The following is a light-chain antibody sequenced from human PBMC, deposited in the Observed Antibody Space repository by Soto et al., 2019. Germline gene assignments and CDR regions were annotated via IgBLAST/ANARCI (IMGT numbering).Light chain of an antibody. CDR1: QSVSSTY. CDR2: GAS. Sequence: VWIQNQGTRFLSPGEGAPRSRRASQSVSSTYLAWYQHKPGQAPRLLIYGASTRATGIPARFSGSGSGTDFTLTISRLEPEDFAVYYCQQYGSSPRTFGQGTKVDIK. V-gene: IGKV3-20*01. CDR3: QQYGSSPRT. J-gene: IGKJ1*01.